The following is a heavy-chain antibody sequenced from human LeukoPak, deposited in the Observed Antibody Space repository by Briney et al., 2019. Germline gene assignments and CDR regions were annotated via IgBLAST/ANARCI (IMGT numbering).Heavy chain of an antibody. D-gene: IGHD2-2*02. CDR2: ISYDGSNK. Sequence: PGGSLRLSCAASGFTFSSYAMHWVRQAPGKGLEWVAVISYDGSNKYYADSVKGRFTISRDNSKNTLYLQMNSLRAEDTAVYYCAKDSCSSTSCYIGYWGQGTLVTVSS. J-gene: IGHJ4*02. CDR1: GFTFSSYA. CDR3: AKDSCSSTSCYIGY. V-gene: IGHV3-30-3*01.